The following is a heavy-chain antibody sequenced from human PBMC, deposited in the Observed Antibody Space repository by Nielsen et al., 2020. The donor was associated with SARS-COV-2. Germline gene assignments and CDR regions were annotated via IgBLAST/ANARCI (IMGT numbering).Heavy chain of an antibody. D-gene: IGHD4-17*01. CDR1: GGSFSGYY. J-gene: IGHJ4*02. Sequence: SETLSLTCAVYGGSFSGYYWSWIRQPPGKGLEWIGEINHSGSTNYIPSLKSRVTISVDTFKNQFSLKLSSVTAADTAVYYCATRTTVTTGCNYWGQGTLVTVSS. V-gene: IGHV4-34*01. CDR2: INHSGST. CDR3: ATRTTVTTGCNY.